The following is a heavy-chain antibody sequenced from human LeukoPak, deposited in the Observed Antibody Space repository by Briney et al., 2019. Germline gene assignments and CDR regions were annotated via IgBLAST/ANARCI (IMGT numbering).Heavy chain of an antibody. J-gene: IGHJ4*02. V-gene: IGHV4-59*01. CDR3: ARGIDRPRSGWFDY. D-gene: IGHD6-19*01. Sequence: SETLSLTCTVPGGSISSYYWSWIRQPPGKGLEWIGYIYYSGSTNYNPSLKSRVTISVDTSKNQFSLKLSSVTAADTAVYYCARGIDRPRSGWFDYWGQGTLVTVSS. CDR2: IYYSGST. CDR1: GGSISSYY.